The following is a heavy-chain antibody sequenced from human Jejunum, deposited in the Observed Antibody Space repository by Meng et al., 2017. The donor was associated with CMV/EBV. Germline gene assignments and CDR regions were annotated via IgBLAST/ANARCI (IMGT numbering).Heavy chain of an antibody. CDR2: ISGSGGST. CDR3: AKLGIAAAGTVDY. J-gene: IGHJ4*02. V-gene: IGHV3-23*01. CDR1: GFTFSSYA. D-gene: IGHD6-13*01. Sequence: SGFTFSSYAMSWVRQAPGKGLEWVSAISGSGGSTYYADSVKGRFTISRDNSKNTLYPQMNSLRAEDTAVYYCAKLGIAAAGTVDYWGQGTLVTVSS.